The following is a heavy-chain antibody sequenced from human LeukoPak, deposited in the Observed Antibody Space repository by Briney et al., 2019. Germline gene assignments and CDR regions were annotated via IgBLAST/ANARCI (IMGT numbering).Heavy chain of an antibody. Sequence: KSSETLSLTCTVSGGSISSSSYYWGWIRQPPGKGLEWIGSIYYSGSTYYSASLKSRVTISIDTSKNHFSLKLSSVTAADTAVYYCARGRGYSYGYPHDYWGQGTLVTVSS. D-gene: IGHD5-18*01. V-gene: IGHV4-39*02. CDR2: IYYSGST. J-gene: IGHJ4*02. CDR1: GGSISSSSYY. CDR3: ARGRGYSYGYPHDY.